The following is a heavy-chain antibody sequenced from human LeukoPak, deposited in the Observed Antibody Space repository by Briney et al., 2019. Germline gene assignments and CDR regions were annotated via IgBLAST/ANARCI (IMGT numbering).Heavy chain of an antibody. CDR3: ATGVPAAANYYYYGMDV. CDR2: ISAYNGNT. D-gene: IGHD2-2*01. Sequence: ASVKVSCKASGYTFTSYGISWVRQAPGQGLEWMGWISAYNGNTNYAQKFQGRVTMTEDTTTDTAYMELSSLRSEDTAVYYCATGVPAAANYYYYGMDVWGQGTTVTVSS. J-gene: IGHJ6*02. CDR1: GYTFTSYG. V-gene: IGHV1-18*01.